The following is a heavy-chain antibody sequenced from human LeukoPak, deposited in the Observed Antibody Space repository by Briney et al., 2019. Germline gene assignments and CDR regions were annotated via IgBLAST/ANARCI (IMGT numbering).Heavy chain of an antibody. CDR2: ISTSSRTI. D-gene: IGHD3-3*01. J-gene: IGHJ4*02. CDR3: ARDGYDFWSDYPTTLDY. Sequence: GGSLRLSCAASGFNFSSYSMNWVRQAPGKGLEWVSYISTSSRTIYYADSVKGRFTISRDNAKNSLFLQMNSLRAGDTAVYYRARDGYDFWSDYPTTLDYWGQGTLVTVSS. CDR1: GFNFSSYS. V-gene: IGHV3-48*01.